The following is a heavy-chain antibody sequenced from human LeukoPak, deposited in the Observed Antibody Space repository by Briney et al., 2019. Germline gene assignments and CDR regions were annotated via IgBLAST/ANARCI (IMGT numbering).Heavy chain of an antibody. CDR1: GFSLSASGMC. CDR3: ARIAAAGTGFDY. CDR2: IDWDDDK. D-gene: IGHD6-13*01. V-gene: IGHV2-70*11. Sequence: ESGPTLVNPXQTLTLTCTFSGFSLSASGMCVSWIRQPPGKALDWLARIDWDDDKYYSTSLKTRLTISKDTSKNQVVLTMTNMDPVDTATYYCARIAAAGTGFDYWGQGTLVTVSS. J-gene: IGHJ4*02.